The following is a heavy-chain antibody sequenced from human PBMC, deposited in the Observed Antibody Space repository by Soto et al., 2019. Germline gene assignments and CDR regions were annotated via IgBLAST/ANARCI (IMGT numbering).Heavy chain of an antibody. D-gene: IGHD2-8*01. CDR1: GYTLPNYS. J-gene: IGHJ4*02. CDR3: TRDLNGGNPFDY. Sequence: QVQFVQSGAEVNKPGASVRLSCKPSGYTLPNYSIQWVRQAAGQGLQWLGWINPGSGYTEYSQRFQGRVTLSRDNSASTFYMDLTSLTSEDTAVYFCTRDLNGGNPFDYWGQGTLVTVSS. V-gene: IGHV1-3*01. CDR2: INPGSGYT.